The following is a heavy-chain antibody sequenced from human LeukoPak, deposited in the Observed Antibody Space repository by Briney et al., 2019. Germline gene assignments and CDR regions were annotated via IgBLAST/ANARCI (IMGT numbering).Heavy chain of an antibody. CDR3: ARSQYRADAFDI. V-gene: IGHV4-59*01. Sequence: PSETLSLTCTVSGGSLSSYYWSWIRQPAGKGLEWIGYIYYSGSTNYNPSLKSRVTISVDTSKNQFSLKLSSVTAADTAVYYCARSQYRADAFDIWGQGTMVTVSS. D-gene: IGHD2-2*01. J-gene: IGHJ3*02. CDR2: IYYSGST. CDR1: GGSLSSYY.